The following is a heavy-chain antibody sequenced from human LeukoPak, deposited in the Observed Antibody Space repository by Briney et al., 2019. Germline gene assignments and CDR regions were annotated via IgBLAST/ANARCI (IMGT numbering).Heavy chain of an antibody. CDR3: ARDKDIVVVPAAYGMDV. CDR2: ISSSSSYI. J-gene: IGHJ6*02. CDR1: GFTFSSYS. V-gene: IGHV3-21*01. D-gene: IGHD2-2*01. Sequence: PGGSLRLSCAASGFTFSSYSMNWVRQAPGKGLEWVSSISSSSSYIYYADSVKGRLTISRDNAKNSLYLQMNSLRAEDTAVYYCARDKDIVVVPAAYGMDVWGQGTTVTVSS.